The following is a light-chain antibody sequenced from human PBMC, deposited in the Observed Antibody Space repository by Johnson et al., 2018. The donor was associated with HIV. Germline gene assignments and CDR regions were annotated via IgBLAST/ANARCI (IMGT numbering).Light chain of an antibody. CDR3: GTWDSSLSASYV. V-gene: IGLV1-51*01. CDR2: DNN. J-gene: IGLJ1*01. CDR1: SSNIGNNY. Sequence: QSALTQPPSVSAAPGQKVTISCSGSSSNIGNNYVSWYQQLPGTAPKLLIFDNNKRPSGITDRFSGSKSGTSATLGITGLPTGDEAASYCGTWDSSLSASYVFGTGTKVTVL.